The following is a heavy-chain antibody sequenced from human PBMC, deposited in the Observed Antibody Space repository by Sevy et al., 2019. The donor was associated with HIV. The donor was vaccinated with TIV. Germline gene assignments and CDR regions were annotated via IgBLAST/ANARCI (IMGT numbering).Heavy chain of an antibody. V-gene: IGHV3-48*03. J-gene: IGHJ4*02. Sequence: GGSLRLSCEASGFTFSSYEMNWVRQAPGKGLEWISYISSSGSAIYYPDSVKGRFTVSRDNAKNLVYLQMNSLRAEETAIYYCAREPGLHGSGYSGGFDYWGQGTLVTVSS. CDR2: ISSSGSAI. CDR1: GFTFSSYE. CDR3: AREPGLHGSGYSGGFDY. D-gene: IGHD3-22*01.